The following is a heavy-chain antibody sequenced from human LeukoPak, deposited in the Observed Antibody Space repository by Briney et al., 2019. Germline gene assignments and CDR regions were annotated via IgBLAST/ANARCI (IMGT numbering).Heavy chain of an antibody. CDR1: GYRFFSYW. D-gene: IGHD6-6*01. Sequence: GESLKISRKGSGYRFFSYWIGWVRQVPGKGPEWMGIVYPDDSDTRYSPSFEGQVTISADKSISTAYLQWSSLKASDSGMYYCGRHYSSSSGHIDHWGQGTLVTVSS. CDR2: VYPDDSDT. V-gene: IGHV5-51*01. CDR3: GRHYSSSSGHIDH. J-gene: IGHJ4*02.